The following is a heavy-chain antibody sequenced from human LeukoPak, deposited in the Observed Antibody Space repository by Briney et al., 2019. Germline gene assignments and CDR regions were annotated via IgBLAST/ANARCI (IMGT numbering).Heavy chain of an antibody. CDR2: ISYDGSNK. D-gene: IGHD6-19*01. CDR1: GFTFSSYG. Sequence: GRSLRLSCAASGFTFSSYGMHWVRQAPGKGLELVAVISYDGSNKYYADSVQGRFTISRDNSKNTLYLQTNSLRAEDTAVYYCAKIAVAASHYGMDVWGKGTTVTVSS. J-gene: IGHJ6*04. CDR3: AKIAVAASHYGMDV. V-gene: IGHV3-30*18.